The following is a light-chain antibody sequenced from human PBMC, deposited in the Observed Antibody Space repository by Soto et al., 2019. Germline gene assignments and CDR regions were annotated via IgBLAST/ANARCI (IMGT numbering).Light chain of an antibody. J-gene: IGLJ1*01. CDR2: DVS. Sequence: QSALTQPASVSGSAGQSITISCTGTSSDVGGYNYVSWYQQHPGTAPKLMIYDVSNRPSGVSNRFSGSKSGNTASLTISGLQAEDEADYYCSSYTSSSAYVFGTGTKLTVL. CDR1: SSDVGGYNY. CDR3: SSYTSSSAYV. V-gene: IGLV2-14*01.